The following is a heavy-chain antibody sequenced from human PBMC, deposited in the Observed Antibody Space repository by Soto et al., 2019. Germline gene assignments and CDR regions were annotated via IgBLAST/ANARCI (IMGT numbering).Heavy chain of an antibody. CDR2: VNPSGGHT. Sequence: QVQLMQSGAEVKKPGASVKVSCKASGDTFTEYYIHWVRQAPGQGLEWMGTVNPSGGHTTYAQHSLCRVTLTRDTATSTLYMEMTSLRSEDTAVYYCARGGHVVVVTAALDYWGQGTLVTVSS. V-gene: IGHV1-46*01. CDR3: ARGGHVVVVTAALDY. J-gene: IGHJ4*02. D-gene: IGHD2-21*02. CDR1: GDTFTEYY.